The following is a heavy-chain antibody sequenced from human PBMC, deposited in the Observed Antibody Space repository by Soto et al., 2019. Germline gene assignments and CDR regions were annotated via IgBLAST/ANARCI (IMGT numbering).Heavy chain of an antibody. D-gene: IGHD5-12*01. Sequence: QVQLQVSGPGLVKPSETLSLTCTVSGDSISAYSWSWVRQPPGKGLEWIGNIHYNGNTKYNPSLKSRATXSXXXSXHQFSLRLISVTAADTAIYFCAREGNLGRWLQPLDFWGQGTLVTVSS. CDR3: AREGNLGRWLQPLDF. CDR1: GDSISAYS. CDR2: IHYNGNT. J-gene: IGHJ4*02. V-gene: IGHV4-59*01.